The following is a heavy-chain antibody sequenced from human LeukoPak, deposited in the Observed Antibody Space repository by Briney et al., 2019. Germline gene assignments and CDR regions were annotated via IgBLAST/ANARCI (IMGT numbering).Heavy chain of an antibody. V-gene: IGHV4-34*01. D-gene: IGHD3-22*01. J-gene: IGHJ4*02. CDR2: INHSGST. CDR3: ARGGTSDYYDSNGNDFDY. CDR1: GGSFSGYY. Sequence: SSETLSLTCAVYGGSFSGYYWSWIRQPPGKGLEWIGEINHSGSTNYNPSLKGRVTISVDTSKNQFSLKLSSVTAADTAVYYCARGGTSDYYDSNGNDFDYWGQGTLVTVSS.